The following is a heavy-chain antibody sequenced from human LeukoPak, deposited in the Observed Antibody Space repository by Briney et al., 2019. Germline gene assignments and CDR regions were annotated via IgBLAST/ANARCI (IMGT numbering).Heavy chain of an antibody. CDR2: IYTSGST. V-gene: IGHV4-61*02. Sequence: SQTLSLTCTVSGGSISSGSYYWSWIRQPAGKGLEWIGRIYTSGSTNYNPSLKSRVTITVDTSKNQFSLKLSSVTAADTAVYYCAREEDWFDPWGQGTLVTVSS. CDR1: GGSISSGSYY. J-gene: IGHJ5*02. D-gene: IGHD2-15*01. CDR3: AREEDWFDP.